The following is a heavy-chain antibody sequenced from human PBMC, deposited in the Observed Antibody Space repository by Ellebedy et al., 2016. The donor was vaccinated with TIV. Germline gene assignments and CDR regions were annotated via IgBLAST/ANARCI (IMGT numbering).Heavy chain of an antibody. Sequence: PGGSLRLSCAASGFTFSTYSMNWVRQAPGKGLEWVSSISGSRSYIYYADSVKGRFTISRDNAKNSLYLQMNSLRAEDTAVYYCASSLMENEAVAGTAFFQYWGQGTLVTVSS. J-gene: IGHJ1*01. CDR3: ASSLMENEAVAGTAFFQY. D-gene: IGHD6-19*01. CDR2: ISGSRSYI. CDR1: GFTFSTYS. V-gene: IGHV3-21*01.